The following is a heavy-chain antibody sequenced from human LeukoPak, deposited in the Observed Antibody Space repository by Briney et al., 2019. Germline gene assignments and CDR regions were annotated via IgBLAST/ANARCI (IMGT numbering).Heavy chain of an antibody. CDR1: GFTFSTYA. D-gene: IGHD3-10*01. CDR3: AKDSRETLAGSEDY. CDR2: ITSSGHDT. V-gene: IGHV3-23*01. Sequence: PGGSLRLSCAASGFTFSTYAMSWVRQAPGKGLELVSSITSSGHDTYYRDSVKGRFTISRDNSENTLYLQMNSLRPDDTAMYYCAKDSRETLAGSEDYWGRGTLVTVSS. J-gene: IGHJ4*02.